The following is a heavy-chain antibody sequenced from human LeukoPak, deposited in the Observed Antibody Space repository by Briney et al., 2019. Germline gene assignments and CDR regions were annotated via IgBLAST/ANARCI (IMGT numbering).Heavy chain of an antibody. CDR2: ISSSSSYI. V-gene: IGHV3-21*01. CDR1: GFTFSSYS. CDR3: ARGVRGVADTPFDY. J-gene: IGHJ4*02. Sequence: GGSLRLSCAASGFTFSSYSMNWVRQAPGKGLEWVSSISSSSSYIYYADSVKGRFTISRDNAKNSLYLQMNSLRAEDTAVCYCARGVRGVADTPFDYWGQGTLVTVSS. D-gene: IGHD2-15*01.